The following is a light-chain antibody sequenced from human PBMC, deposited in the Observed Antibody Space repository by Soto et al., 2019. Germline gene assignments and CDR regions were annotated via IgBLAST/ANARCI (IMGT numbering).Light chain of an antibody. Sequence: DIQMTQSPATLSASVGDRVTITCRASQSISTWLAWYQQKPGKAPKLLIYKASSLESGVPSRFSGSGSGTEFTLTISSLQPDDFATYYCHKYSTFGQGTKVDIK. CDR1: QSISTW. V-gene: IGKV1-5*03. J-gene: IGKJ1*01. CDR3: HKYST. CDR2: KAS.